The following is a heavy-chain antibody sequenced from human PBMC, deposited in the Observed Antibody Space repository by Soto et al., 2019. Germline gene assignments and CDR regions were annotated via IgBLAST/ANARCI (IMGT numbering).Heavy chain of an antibody. V-gene: IGHV2-70*04. Sequence: PTQTLTLTCTFSGFSLSTGGMRASWIRQPPGKALEWLARIGWGDDKLYSTSLKTRLTISKDTSKNQEVLTLTNLDPVDTATYYCARINGVLFDCWGQRTLVTVSS. D-gene: IGHD2-8*01. CDR3: ARINGVLFDC. J-gene: IGHJ4*02. CDR2: IGWGDDK. CDR1: GFSLSTGGMR.